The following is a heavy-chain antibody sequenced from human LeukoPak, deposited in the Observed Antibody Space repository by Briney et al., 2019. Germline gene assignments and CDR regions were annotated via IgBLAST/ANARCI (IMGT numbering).Heavy chain of an antibody. CDR3: ARGRGSRRRGEFADWFDP. J-gene: IGHJ5*02. CDR2: INHSGST. D-gene: IGHD6-13*01. V-gene: IGHV4-34*01. CDR1: GGSFSGYY. Sequence: SETLSLTCAVYGGSFSGYYWSWIRQPPGKGLEWIGEINHSGSTNYNPSLKSRVTISVDTSKNQFSLKLSSVTAADTAVYYCARGRGSRRRGEFADWFDPWGQGTLVTVSS.